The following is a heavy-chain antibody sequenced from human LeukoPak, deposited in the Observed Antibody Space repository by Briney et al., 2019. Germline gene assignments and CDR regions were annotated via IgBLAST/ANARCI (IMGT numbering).Heavy chain of an antibody. V-gene: IGHV6-1*01. CDR3: ARDKLGILDYYYYGMDV. D-gene: IGHD7-27*01. CDR2: TYYRSKWYN. CDR1: GDSVSINSAA. J-gene: IGHJ6*02. Sequence: SQTLSLTCAISGDSVSINSAAWNWIRQSPSRGLEWLGRTYYRSKWYNDYAVSVKSRITINPDTSKNQFSLQLNSVTPEDTAVYYCARDKLGILDYYYYGMDVWGQGTTVTVSS.